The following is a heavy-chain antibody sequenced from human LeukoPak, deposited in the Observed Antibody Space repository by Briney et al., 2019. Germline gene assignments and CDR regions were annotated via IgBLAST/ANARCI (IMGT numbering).Heavy chain of an antibody. V-gene: IGHV3-23*01. CDR2: ISSTGGTT. D-gene: IGHD2-15*01. CDR3: AKNGDRGAYCTGGTCYPYFYYYMDV. CDR1: GITFSSYG. J-gene: IGHJ6*03. Sequence: GGSLRLSCAASGITFSSYGMSWVRQAPGKGLEWVSSISSTGGTTYYADSVKGRFTIPRDNSKNTLYLQMNSLRAEDTAIYYCAKNGDRGAYCTGGTCYPYFYYYMDVWGKGTTVTI.